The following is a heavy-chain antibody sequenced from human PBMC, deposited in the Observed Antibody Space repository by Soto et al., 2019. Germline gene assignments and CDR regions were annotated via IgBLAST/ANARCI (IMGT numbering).Heavy chain of an antibody. Sequence: QVQLQESGPGLVKPSQTLSLTCTVSGGTISSGGYFWSWIRQHPGEGLEWIGYISYSGSTYYNPPLNSRVTISVDTSNNQFSLKLSSVTAADTAVYYCARLYCSGNSCSFGGSFDIWGQGTMVTVSS. V-gene: IGHV4-31*03. D-gene: IGHD2-2*01. CDR3: ARLYCSGNSCSFGGSFDI. CDR1: GGTISSGGYF. J-gene: IGHJ3*02. CDR2: ISYSGST.